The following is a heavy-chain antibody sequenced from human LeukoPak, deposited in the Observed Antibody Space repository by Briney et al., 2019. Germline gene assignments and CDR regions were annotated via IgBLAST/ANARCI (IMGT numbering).Heavy chain of an antibody. CDR1: GFTFSSHW. D-gene: IGHD6-6*01. J-gene: IGHJ6*03. Sequence: GGSLRLSCAASGFTFSSHWMHWVRQAPGKGLVWVSRINSDGTSTSYADSVKGRFTISRDNSKNTLYLQMNSLRAEDTAVYYCASRAQYSSPYYYYYYMDVWGKGTTVTISS. CDR2: INSDGTST. V-gene: IGHV3-74*01. CDR3: ASRAQYSSPYYYYYYMDV.